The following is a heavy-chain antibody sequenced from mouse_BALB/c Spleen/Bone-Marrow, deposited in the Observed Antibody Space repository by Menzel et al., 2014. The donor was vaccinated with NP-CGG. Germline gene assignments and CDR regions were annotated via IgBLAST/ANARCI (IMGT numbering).Heavy chain of an antibody. CDR3: TRDAMDY. J-gene: IGHJ4*01. CDR1: GYTFTSYW. V-gene: IGHV1S127*01. Sequence: QVQLQQPGAELVKPGASVKMSRKASGYTFTSYWMHWVRQRPGQGLEWIGVIDPSDSYTSYIQKFKGKATLTVDTSSSTAYMQLSSLTSEDSAVYYCTRDAMDYWGQGTSVTVSS. CDR2: IDPSDSYT.